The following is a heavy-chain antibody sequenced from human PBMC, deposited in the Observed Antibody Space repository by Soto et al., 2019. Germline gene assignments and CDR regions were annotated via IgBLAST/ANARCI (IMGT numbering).Heavy chain of an antibody. D-gene: IGHD3-10*01. CDR2: INPSGGGT. Sequence: ASVKVSCKASRYTFTSYYFHWVRQAPGQGLEWMGIINPSGGGTTYAQKFQGRVTMTRDNAKNSLYLQMNSLRAEDTAVYYCARSEGITFFFDYWGQGTLVTVSS. CDR1: RYTFTSYY. J-gene: IGHJ4*02. V-gene: IGHV1-46*01. CDR3: ARSEGITFFFDY.